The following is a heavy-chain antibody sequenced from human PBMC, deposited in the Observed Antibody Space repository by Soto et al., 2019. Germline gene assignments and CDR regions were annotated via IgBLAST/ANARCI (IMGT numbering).Heavy chain of an antibody. V-gene: IGHV3-21*01. CDR3: AVGEETGTPYFGN. Sequence: EVQLLESGGGLVKPGGSLRLSCTASGFTFSSYSMNWVRRAPGKGLEWVSSISSSSSFIYSAGSVKGRFTNSRDNAKNTLYLQMTSLRAEDTAVYYCAVGEETGTPYFGNWGQGTLVTVSS. CDR2: ISSSSSFI. J-gene: IGHJ4*02. D-gene: IGHD1-7*01. CDR1: GFTFSSYS.